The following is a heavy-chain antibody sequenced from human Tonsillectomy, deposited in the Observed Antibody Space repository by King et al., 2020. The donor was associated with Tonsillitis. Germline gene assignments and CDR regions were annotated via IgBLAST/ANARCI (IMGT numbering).Heavy chain of an antibody. CDR3: ARVTYDILTGYYIDYFDY. CDR2: ISSGSSYI. V-gene: IGHV3-21*01. J-gene: IGHJ4*02. CDR1: GFTFSRYT. Sequence: VQLVESGGGLVKPGGSLRVSCAASGFTFSRYTMHWVRQAPGKGLEWVSSISSGSSYINYADSVKGRFTISRDNAENSLYLQMNGLRAEDTAVYYCARVTYDILTGYYIDYFDYWGQGTLVTVSS. D-gene: IGHD3-9*01.